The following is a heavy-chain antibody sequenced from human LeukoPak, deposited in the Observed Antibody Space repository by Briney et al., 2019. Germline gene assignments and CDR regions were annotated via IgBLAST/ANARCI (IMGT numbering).Heavy chain of an antibody. Sequence: PSETLSLTCVVSGYSVRGGYYWGWIRQPPGKRLEWIGSIYHSGDTNYSPSLKNRVTISVDTSKNQFSLKLSSVTAADTAVYYCVRGYVWGTAAGFDFWGQGTLVTVSS. V-gene: IGHV4-38-2*01. CDR1: GYSVRGGYY. CDR2: IYHSGDT. CDR3: VRGYVWGTAAGFDF. D-gene: IGHD3-16*01. J-gene: IGHJ4*02.